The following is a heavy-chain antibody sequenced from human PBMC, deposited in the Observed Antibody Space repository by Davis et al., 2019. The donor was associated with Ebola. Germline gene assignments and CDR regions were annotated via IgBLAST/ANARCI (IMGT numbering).Heavy chain of an antibody. J-gene: IGHJ5*02. Sequence: GESLKTPCAASGFTFSDYYMSWIRQAPGKGLEWVSYISSSSSYTNYAHSVKGRFTISRDNGKNSLYLQMNSLRAEDTAGYYCARDGGNIVVVANWFDPWGQGTLVTISS. CDR1: GFTFSDYY. CDR2: ISSSSSYT. V-gene: IGHV3-11*06. CDR3: ARDGGNIVVVANWFDP. D-gene: IGHD2-15*01.